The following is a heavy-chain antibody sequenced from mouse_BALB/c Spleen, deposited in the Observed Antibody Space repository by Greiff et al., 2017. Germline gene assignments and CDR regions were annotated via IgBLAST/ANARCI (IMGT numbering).Heavy chain of an antibody. CDR2: IRLKSNNYAT. D-gene: IGHD2-14*01. V-gene: IGHV6-6*02. CDR1: GFTFSNYW. CDR3: TRGYDWFAY. Sequence: DVKLQESGGGLVQPGGSMKLSCVASGFTFSNYWMNWVRQSPEKGLEWVAEIRLKSNNYATHYAESVKGRFTISRDDSKSSVYLQMNNLRAEDTGIYYCTRGYDWFAYWGQGTLVTVSA. J-gene: IGHJ3*01.